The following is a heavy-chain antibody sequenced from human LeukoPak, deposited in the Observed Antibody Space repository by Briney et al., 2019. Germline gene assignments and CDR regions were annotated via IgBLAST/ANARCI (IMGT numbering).Heavy chain of an antibody. D-gene: IGHD6-6*01. J-gene: IGHJ4*02. V-gene: IGHV1-69*05. CDR2: IIPILGTA. Sequence: VASVKVSCKASGGTFISYASSWVRQAPGQGLEWRGGIIPILGTANYAQKFQGRVTITTDQSTSTAYMELSSLRSEDTAVYYCARDLSSSGGFDYWGQGTLVTVSS. CDR3: ARDLSSSGGFDY. CDR1: GGTFISYA.